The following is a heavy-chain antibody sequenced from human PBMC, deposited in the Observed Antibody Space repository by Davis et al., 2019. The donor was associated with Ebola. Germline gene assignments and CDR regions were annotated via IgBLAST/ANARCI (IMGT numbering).Heavy chain of an antibody. Sequence: GESLKIPCAASGFTVSNSYMRWVRQAPGTGLEWVSIIHGGGKTYYSNSAKGRFTISRDNSKNTLYLQMNSLRVEDTAVYYCARRGEGIAWYFENRGQGTLVTVSS. D-gene: IGHD3-10*01. CDR2: IHGGGKT. J-gene: IGHJ4*02. V-gene: IGHV3-66*01. CDR1: GFTVSNSY. CDR3: ARRGEGIAWYFEN.